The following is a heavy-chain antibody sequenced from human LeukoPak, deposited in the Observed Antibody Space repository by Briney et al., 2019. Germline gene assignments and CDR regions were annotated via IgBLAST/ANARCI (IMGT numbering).Heavy chain of an antibody. CDR3: ARDRWTYYYDSSAYFDY. Sequence: SETLSLTCTVSGGSISNYYWSWIRQPAGKGLEWIGRIYTSGSTNYNPSLKSRVTVSVDTSKNQFSLKLSSVTAADTAVYYCARDRWTYYYDSSAYFDYWGQGTLVTVSS. D-gene: IGHD3-22*01. CDR2: IYTSGST. J-gene: IGHJ4*02. CDR1: GGSISNYY. V-gene: IGHV4-4*07.